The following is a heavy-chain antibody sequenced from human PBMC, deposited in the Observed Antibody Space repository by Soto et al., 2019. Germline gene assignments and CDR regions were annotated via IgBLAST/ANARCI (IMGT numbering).Heavy chain of an antibody. CDR1: GYAFTSYY. CDR3: AREGSGYMDV. V-gene: IGHV1-46*03. Sequence: GASVKVSCKASGYAFTSYYMHWVRQAPGQGLEWMGIINPSGGSTSYAQKFQGRVTTTRDTSTSTVYMELSSLRSEDTAVYYCAREGSGYMDVWGKGTTVTVSS. J-gene: IGHJ6*03. D-gene: IGHD2-15*01. CDR2: INPSGGST.